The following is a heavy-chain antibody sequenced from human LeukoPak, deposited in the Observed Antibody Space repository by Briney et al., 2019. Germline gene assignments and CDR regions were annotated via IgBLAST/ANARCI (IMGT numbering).Heavy chain of an antibody. V-gene: IGHV3-53*01. CDR2: IYGGGST. Sequence: GGSLRLSCAATGLSVSSNFISWVRQAPGKGLEWVSVIYGGGSTYYADSVKGRFTISRDTPKNTLYLQMNSLRVEDTAVYYCASWPVGWYGEDSWGQGTLVTVSS. CDR3: ASWPVGWYGEDS. D-gene: IGHD6-19*01. CDR1: GLSVSSNF. J-gene: IGHJ4*02.